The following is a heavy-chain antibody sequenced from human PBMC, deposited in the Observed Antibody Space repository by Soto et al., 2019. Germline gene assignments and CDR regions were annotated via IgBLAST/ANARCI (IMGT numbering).Heavy chain of an antibody. D-gene: IGHD3-9*01. Sequence: QVQLVQSGAEVKKPGSSVKVSCKAYGGTFSSYAISWVRQAPGQGLEWMVGIIPIFGTANYAQKFQGRVTITADKSTSTAYMELSSLRSEDMAVYYCAILEEAYDILTGYPAPGPDYWGQGTLVTGSS. V-gene: IGHV1-69*06. CDR2: IIPIFGTA. J-gene: IGHJ4*02. CDR1: GGTFSSYA. CDR3: AILEEAYDILTGYPAPGPDY.